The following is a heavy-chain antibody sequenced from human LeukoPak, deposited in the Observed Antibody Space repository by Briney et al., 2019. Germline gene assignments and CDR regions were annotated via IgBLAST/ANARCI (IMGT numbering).Heavy chain of an antibody. D-gene: IGHD3-10*02. CDR1: GLTFSSSG. Sequence: GGSLRLSCAASGLTFSSSGMHWVRQAPGKGLEWVAVIWYDGSNEYYADAVKGRFIISRDNSKNTVHLQMNSLRVEDTSVYYCAREISMFVNAFDLWGQGTLVAVSS. J-gene: IGHJ3*01. V-gene: IGHV3-33*01. CDR3: AREISMFVNAFDL. CDR2: IWYDGSNE.